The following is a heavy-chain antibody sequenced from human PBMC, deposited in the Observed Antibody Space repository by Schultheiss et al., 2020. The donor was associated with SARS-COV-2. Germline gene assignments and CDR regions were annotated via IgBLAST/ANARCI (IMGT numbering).Heavy chain of an antibody. CDR2: IYYSGST. Sequence: SETLSLTCTVSGGSISSYYWSWIRQPAGKGLEWIGYIYYSGSTNYNPSLKSRVTISVDTSKNQFSLKLSSVTAADTAVYYCARGGHYDILTGYLYFDYWGQGTLVTVSS. D-gene: IGHD3-9*01. V-gene: IGHV4-59*08. CDR1: GGSISSYY. CDR3: ARGGHYDILTGYLYFDY. J-gene: IGHJ4*02.